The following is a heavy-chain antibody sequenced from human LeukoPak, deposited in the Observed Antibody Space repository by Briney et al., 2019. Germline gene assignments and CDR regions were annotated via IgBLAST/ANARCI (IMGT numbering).Heavy chain of an antibody. CDR1: GGSFSGYY. CDR3: ASGYCSSTSCSAGMGV. V-gene: IGHV4-34*01. Sequence: SETLSLTCAVYGGSFSGYYWSWIRQPPGKGLEWIGEINHSGSTYYNPSLKSRVTISVDTSKNQFSLKLSSVTAADTAVYYCASGYCSSTSCSAGMGVWGKGTTVTVSS. D-gene: IGHD2-2*01. J-gene: IGHJ6*04. CDR2: INHSGST.